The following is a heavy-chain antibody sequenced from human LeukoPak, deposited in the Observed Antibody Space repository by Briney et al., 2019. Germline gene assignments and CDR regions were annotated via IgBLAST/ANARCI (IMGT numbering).Heavy chain of an antibody. CDR1: GFTVSSSY. D-gene: IGHD6-19*01. V-gene: IGHV3-53*01. Sequence: PGGSLRLSCAASGFTVSSSYMSWVRQAPGKGLEWVSVFYSGGKTYYTDSVKGRFTISRENAKNSLYLQMNSLRAGDTAVYYCARAGRYSSGWYLDYWGQGTLVTVSS. J-gene: IGHJ4*02. CDR2: FYSGGKT. CDR3: ARAGRYSSGWYLDY.